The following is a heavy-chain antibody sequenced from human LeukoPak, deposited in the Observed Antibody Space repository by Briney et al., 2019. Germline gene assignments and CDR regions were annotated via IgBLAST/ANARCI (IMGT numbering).Heavy chain of an antibody. J-gene: IGHJ5*02. CDR1: GASFSGYY. Sequence: PSETLSLTCAVYGASFSGYYWSWIRQPPGKGLEWIGEINHSGSTNYNPSLKSRVTISVDTSKNQFSLKLSSVTAADTAVYYCARVNWNYGFDWFDPWGQGTLVTVSS. CDR2: INHSGST. D-gene: IGHD1-7*01. V-gene: IGHV4-34*01. CDR3: ARVNWNYGFDWFDP.